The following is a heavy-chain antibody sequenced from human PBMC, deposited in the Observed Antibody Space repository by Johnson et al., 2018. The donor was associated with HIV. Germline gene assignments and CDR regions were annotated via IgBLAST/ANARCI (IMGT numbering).Heavy chain of an antibody. CDR3: AKAFWSGYYPHAFDI. Sequence: QVLLVESGGGVVQPGRSLRLSCAASGFSFSSYDMHWVRQAPGKGLEWVAVISYDGSNKYYADSVKGRFTISRDNSKNSLYLQMNSLRAEDTALYYCAKAFWSGYYPHAFDIWGQGTMVTVSS. CDR1: GFSFSSYD. V-gene: IGHV3-30*18. J-gene: IGHJ3*02. D-gene: IGHD3-3*01. CDR2: ISYDGSNK.